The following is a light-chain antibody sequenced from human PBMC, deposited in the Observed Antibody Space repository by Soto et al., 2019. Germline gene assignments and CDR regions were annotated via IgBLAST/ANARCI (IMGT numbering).Light chain of an antibody. V-gene: IGKV1-39*01. CDR2: AAS. J-gene: IGKJ1*01. Sequence: DIQMTQSPSSLSASVVDRVTITCRASQSIDNYLNWYQQKPGKAPNLLIYAASTLLSGVPSRFSGRGSGTQFTLTISSLQPEDFATYYCQQSYSSPETFGQGTKVEIK. CDR3: QQSYSSPET. CDR1: QSIDNY.